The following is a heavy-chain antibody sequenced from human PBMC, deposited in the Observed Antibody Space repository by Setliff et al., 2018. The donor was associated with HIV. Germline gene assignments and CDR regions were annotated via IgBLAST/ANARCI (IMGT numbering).Heavy chain of an antibody. V-gene: IGHV3-48*03. J-gene: IGHJ3*01. CDR3: ARDRVVGATLDPLDL. Sequence: PGGSLRLSCTASGFTFINYEMNWVRQAPGKGLEWVAYISYSGSAIHYADSVKGRFTISRDNAKNSLYLQMNSLRAEDTAVYYCARDRVVGATLDPLDLWGQGTVVTVSS. D-gene: IGHD1-26*01. CDR2: ISYSGSAI. CDR1: GFTFINYE.